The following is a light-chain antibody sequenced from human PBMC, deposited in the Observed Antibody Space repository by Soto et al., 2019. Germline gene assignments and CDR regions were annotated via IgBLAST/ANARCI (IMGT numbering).Light chain of an antibody. CDR3: SSYAGSSNV. CDR1: SSDVGGYNY. Sequence: QSVVAQPPCASGSPGQSVAISCTGTSSDVGGYNYVSWYQQHPGKAPKLMIYEVNKRPSGVPDRFSGSKSGNTASLTVSGLQAEDEADYYCSSYAGSSNVFGTGTKVTVL. J-gene: IGLJ1*01. CDR2: EVN. V-gene: IGLV2-8*01.